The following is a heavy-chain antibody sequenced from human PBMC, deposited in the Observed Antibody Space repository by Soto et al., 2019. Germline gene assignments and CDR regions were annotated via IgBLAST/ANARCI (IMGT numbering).Heavy chain of an antibody. D-gene: IGHD4-4*01. CDR1: GFTFSSYA. V-gene: IGHV3-30-3*01. J-gene: IGHJ6*02. Sequence: QVQLVESGGGVVQPGRSLRLSCAASGFTFSSYAMHWVRQAPGKGLEWVAVISYDGSNKYYADSVKGRFIISRDNSKNTLYLQMNSLRTEDTAVYYCAREWVTSRQDPHGLDVWGQGTTVTVS. CDR2: ISYDGSNK. CDR3: AREWVTSRQDPHGLDV.